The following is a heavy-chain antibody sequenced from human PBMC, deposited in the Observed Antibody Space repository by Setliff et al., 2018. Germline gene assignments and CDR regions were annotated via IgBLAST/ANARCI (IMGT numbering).Heavy chain of an antibody. CDR1: GFTFSTYW. J-gene: IGHJ3*01. V-gene: IGHV3-7*01. CDR3: ARAGLPYAADV. Sequence: GESLKISCAASGFTFSTYWMTWIRQAPGKGLEWVANIKGDGSEKYYVDSVEGRFAISRDNAKNSLYLQMNSLRAEDTAAYYCARAGLPYAADVWGQGTKVTVSS. D-gene: IGHD2-21*02. CDR2: IKGDGSEK.